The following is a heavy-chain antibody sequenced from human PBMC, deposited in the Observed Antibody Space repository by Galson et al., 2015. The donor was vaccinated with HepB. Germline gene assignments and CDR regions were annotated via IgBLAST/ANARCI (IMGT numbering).Heavy chain of an antibody. Sequence: SVKVSCKASGYTFTTNGISWVRQAPGHGLEWMGWISDNSGNTKYAQNLQGRVTLTRDTSTSTAYLELRSLRSDDTAAYYCARDRDYRFDYWGQGTLVTVSS. CDR2: ISDNSGNT. J-gene: IGHJ4*02. CDR1: GYTFTTNG. D-gene: IGHD4/OR15-4a*01. V-gene: IGHV1-18*04. CDR3: ARDRDYRFDY.